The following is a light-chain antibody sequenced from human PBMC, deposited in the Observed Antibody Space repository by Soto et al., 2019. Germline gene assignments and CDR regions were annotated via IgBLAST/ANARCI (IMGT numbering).Light chain of an antibody. Sequence: QSALTQPASVSGSPGQSITVSCTGTSSDVGGHNYVSWFQQHPGQAPKLLIYEVPTRPSGVSTRFSGSKSGNTASLTISGLQAEDEADYHCSSYSSSGTLFVFGTGTKLTVL. CDR3: SSYSSSGTLFV. CDR2: EVP. J-gene: IGLJ1*01. V-gene: IGLV2-14*01. CDR1: SSDVGGHNY.